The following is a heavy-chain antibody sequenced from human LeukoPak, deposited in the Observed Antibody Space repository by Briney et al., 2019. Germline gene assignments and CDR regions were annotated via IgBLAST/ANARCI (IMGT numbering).Heavy chain of an antibody. CDR2: ISGSGDST. CDR3: AKVTWYSWDEDC. D-gene: IGHD2-8*01. V-gene: IGHV3-23*01. Sequence: GGSLRLSCEASGFTVSSYSMSCVRQAPGKWLGWVSAISGSGDSTYYADSVKGRFNISRDNSKNTLYLQMSSLRAEDTALYYCAKVTWYSWDEDCWGQGTLVTVSS. J-gene: IGHJ4*02. CDR1: GFTVSSYS.